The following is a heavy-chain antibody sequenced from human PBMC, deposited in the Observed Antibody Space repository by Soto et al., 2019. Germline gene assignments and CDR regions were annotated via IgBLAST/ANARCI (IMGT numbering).Heavy chain of an antibody. J-gene: IGHJ6*02. V-gene: IGHV1-2*04. CDR2: INPNSGGT. CDR1: GYTFTGYY. D-gene: IGHD3-22*01. Sequence: ASVKVSCEASGYTFTGYYMHWVRQAPGQGLEWMGWINPNSGGTNYAQKFQGWVTMTRDTSISTAYMELSRLRSDDTAVYYCARGGDTMIVANYYGMDVWGQGTTVTVS. CDR3: ARGGDTMIVANYYGMDV.